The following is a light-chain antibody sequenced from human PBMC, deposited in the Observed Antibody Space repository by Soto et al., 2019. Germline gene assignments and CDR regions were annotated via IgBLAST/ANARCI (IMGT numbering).Light chain of an antibody. J-gene: IGLJ2*01. CDR3: CSYASSAVL. CDR1: SGDVGRYDL. V-gene: IGLV2-23*01. Sequence: QSALTQPASVSGSPGQSITISCSGTSGDVGRYDLVSWYQQHPGRAPKLMVYEGAKRPSGVSNRFSGSRSGITASLTISGLQAEDEADYYCCSYASSAVLFGGGTKLTVL. CDR2: EGA.